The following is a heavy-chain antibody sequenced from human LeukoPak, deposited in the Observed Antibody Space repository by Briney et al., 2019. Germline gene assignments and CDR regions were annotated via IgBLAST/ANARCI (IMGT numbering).Heavy chain of an antibody. CDR3: AKNYYGSGSPDY. Sequence: GRSLRLSCAASGFTFSSYGMHWVRQAPGKGLEWVAVIWYDGSNKYYADSVKGRFTISRDNSKNTLYLQMNSLRAEDTAVYYCAKNYYGSGSPDYWGQGTLVTVSS. CDR1: GFTFSSYG. CDR2: IWYDGSNK. J-gene: IGHJ4*02. V-gene: IGHV3-33*06. D-gene: IGHD3-10*01.